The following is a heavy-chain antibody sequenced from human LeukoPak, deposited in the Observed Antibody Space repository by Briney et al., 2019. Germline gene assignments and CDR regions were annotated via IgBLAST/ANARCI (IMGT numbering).Heavy chain of an antibody. CDR2: MNPNSGNA. V-gene: IGHV1-8*01. Sequence: ASVKVSCKASGYTFTSYDINWVRQATGQGLEWMGWMNPNSGNAGYAQKFQGRVTMTRNTSISTAYMELSSLRSEDTAVYYCARVPYVYYDFWSGYLWGSQEERYYFDYWGQGTLVTVSS. D-gene: IGHD3-3*01. CDR3: ARVPYVYYDFWSGYLWGSQEERYYFDY. J-gene: IGHJ4*02. CDR1: GYTFTSYD.